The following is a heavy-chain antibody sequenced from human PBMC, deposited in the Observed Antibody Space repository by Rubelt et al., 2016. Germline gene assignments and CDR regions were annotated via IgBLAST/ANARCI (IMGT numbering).Heavy chain of an antibody. CDR2: SWNSGSI. D-gene: IGHD4-23*01. CDR3: AKGNDYGGNSYYYYYYGMDV. Sequence: SWNSGSIGYADSVKGRFTISRDNAKNSLYLQMNILRAEDTALYYCAKGNDYGGNSYYYYYYGMDVWGQGTTVTVSS. V-gene: IGHV3-9*01. J-gene: IGHJ6*02.